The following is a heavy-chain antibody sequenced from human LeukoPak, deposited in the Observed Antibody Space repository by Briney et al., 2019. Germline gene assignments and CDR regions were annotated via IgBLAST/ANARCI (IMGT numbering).Heavy chain of an antibody. CDR1: GFTFNKYA. V-gene: IGHV3-30-3*01. CDR3: ARVHMILIWFGETGLDY. CDR2: ISNDGSST. D-gene: IGHD3-10*01. J-gene: IGHJ4*02. Sequence: GTSLRLSCAASGFTFNKYAMHWVRQAPGKGLEWVAVISNDGSSTNYADSVKGRFTISRDNSKNTLYLQMNSLRVEDTAVYYCARVHMILIWFGETGLDYWGQGTLVTVSS.